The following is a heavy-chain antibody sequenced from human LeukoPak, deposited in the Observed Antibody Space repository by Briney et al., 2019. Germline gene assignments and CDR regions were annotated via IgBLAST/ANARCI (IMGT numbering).Heavy chain of an antibody. V-gene: IGHV4-39*01. CDR2: IYYSGTT. D-gene: IGHD1-1*01. CDR1: GGSISSSSYY. CDR3: ARRSTKENGFDF. J-gene: IGHJ4*02. Sequence: SETLSLTCTVSGGSISSSSYYWGWIRQPPGEGLEWIGTIYYSGTTYYNPSLGSRVTISLDTSKNQFSLKLTSVTAADTAVYYCARRSTKENGFDFWGQVTLVTVSS.